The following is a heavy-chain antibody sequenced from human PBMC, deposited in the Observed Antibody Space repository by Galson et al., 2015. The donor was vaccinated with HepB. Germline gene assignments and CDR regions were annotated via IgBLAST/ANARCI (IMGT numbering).Heavy chain of an antibody. CDR2: IVVGSGNT. V-gene: IGHV1-58*01. Sequence: SVKVSCKASGFTFTSSAVQWVRQARGQRLEWIGWIVVGSGNTNYAQKFQERVTITRDMSTSTAYMELSSLRSEDTAVYYCAAGYCSSTSCYGADYYYYMDVWGQGTLVTVSS. CDR3: AAGYCSSTSCYGADYYYYMDV. CDR1: GFTFTSSA. D-gene: IGHD2-2*01. J-gene: IGHJ6*03.